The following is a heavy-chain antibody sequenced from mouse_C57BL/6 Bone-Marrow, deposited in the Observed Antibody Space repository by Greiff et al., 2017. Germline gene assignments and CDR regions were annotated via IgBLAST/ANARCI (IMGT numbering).Heavy chain of an antibody. J-gene: IGHJ4*01. Sequence: EVQGVESGGGLVKPGGSLKLSCAASGFTFSSYAMSWVRQTPEKRLEWVAYISSGGDYIYYADTVKGRFTISRDNARNTLYLQMSSLKSEDTAMYYCTRDPAVVGMDYWGQGTSVTVSS. CDR1: GFTFSSYA. D-gene: IGHD1-1*01. CDR2: ISSGGDYI. V-gene: IGHV5-9-1*02. CDR3: TRDPAVVGMDY.